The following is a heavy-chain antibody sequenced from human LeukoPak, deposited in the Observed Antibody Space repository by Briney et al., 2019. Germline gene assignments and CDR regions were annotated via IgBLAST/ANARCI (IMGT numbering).Heavy chain of an antibody. D-gene: IGHD6-19*01. V-gene: IGHV1-69*04. J-gene: IGHJ4*02. CDR2: IIPILGIA. CDR3: ARDVVNEVAGTVGFDY. Sequence: SVTVSCKASGGTFSSYAISWVRQAPGQGLEWMRRIIPILGIANYAQKFQGRVTITADKSTSTAYMELSSLRSEDTAVYYCARDVVNEVAGTVGFDYWGQGTLVTVSS. CDR1: GGTFSSYA.